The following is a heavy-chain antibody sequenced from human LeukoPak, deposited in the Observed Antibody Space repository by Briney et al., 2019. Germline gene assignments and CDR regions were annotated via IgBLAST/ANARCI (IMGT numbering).Heavy chain of an antibody. D-gene: IGHD1-26*01. Sequence: GGSLRLSCAASGFTFSSYSMNWVRQAPGKGLEWVSSISSSSSYIYYADSVKGRFTISRDNAKNSLYLQMNSLRAEDTAVYYCASYALLDAFDIWGQGTMVTVSS. CDR3: ASYALLDAFDI. J-gene: IGHJ3*02. CDR2: ISSSSSYI. CDR1: GFTFSSYS. V-gene: IGHV3-21*01.